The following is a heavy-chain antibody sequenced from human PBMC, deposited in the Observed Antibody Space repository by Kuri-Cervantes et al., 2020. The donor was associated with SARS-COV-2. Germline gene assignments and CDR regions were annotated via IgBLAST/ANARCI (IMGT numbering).Heavy chain of an antibody. CDR3: ARSKGSGWFGFDPSMDV. D-gene: IGHD6-19*01. V-gene: IGHV4-34*01. J-gene: IGHJ6*02. Sequence: ESLKISCAVYGGSFSGYYWSWIRQPPGKGLEWIGEINHSGSTNYNPSPKSRVTISVDTSKNQFSLKLSSVTAADTAVYYCARSKGSGWFGFDPSMDVWGQGTTVTVSS. CDR2: INHSGST. CDR1: GGSFSGYY.